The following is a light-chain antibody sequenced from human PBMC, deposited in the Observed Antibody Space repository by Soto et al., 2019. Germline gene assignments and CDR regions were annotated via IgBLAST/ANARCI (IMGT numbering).Light chain of an antibody. CDR1: QSISSY. J-gene: IGKJ4*01. V-gene: IGKV1-39*01. CDR3: QQSYSTPLT. CDR2: AAS. Sequence: DIQMTQSPSSLSASVGDRVTITCRASQSISSYLNWYQQKPGKAPKLLIYAASSLQSGVPSRFSSSGSGTDFTLTISSLQPEDFATYYCQQSYSTPLTFGGGTTVEIK.